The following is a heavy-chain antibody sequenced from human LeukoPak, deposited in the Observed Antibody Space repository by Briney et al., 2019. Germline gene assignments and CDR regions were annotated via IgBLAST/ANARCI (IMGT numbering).Heavy chain of an antibody. CDR2: ISGSGGST. CDR1: GFTFSSYA. Sequence: LPGGSLRLSCAASGFTFSSYAMSWVRQAPGKGLEWVSAISGSGGSTYYADSVKGRFTISRDNSKDTLYLQMNSLRAEDTAVYYCAKSHDSSGYYLHWGQGTLVTVSS. J-gene: IGHJ4*02. CDR3: AKSHDSSGYYLH. D-gene: IGHD3-22*01. V-gene: IGHV3-23*01.